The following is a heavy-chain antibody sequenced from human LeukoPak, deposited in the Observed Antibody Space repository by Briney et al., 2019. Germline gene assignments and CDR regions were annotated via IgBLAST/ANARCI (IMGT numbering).Heavy chain of an antibody. CDR2: IEEDGNKK. J-gene: IGHJ4*02. Sequence: GGSLRLSCATSGFTLNNYWMNWVRQAPGKGLEWVANIEEDGNKKNYVDSVKGRFTISRDNVRNSIYLQMNSLGADNTAVYYCARGRGIALWGQGTLVTVSS. CDR1: GFTLNNYW. V-gene: IGHV3-7*01. D-gene: IGHD6-13*01. CDR3: ARGRGIAL.